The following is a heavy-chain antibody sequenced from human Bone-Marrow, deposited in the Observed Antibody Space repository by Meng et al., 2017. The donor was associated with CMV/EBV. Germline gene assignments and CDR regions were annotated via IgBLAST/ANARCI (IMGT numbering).Heavy chain of an antibody. Sequence: SISSGGYYWSWIRQHPGKGLEWIGYIYYSGSTYYNPSLKSRVTISVDTSKNQFSLKLSSVTAADTAVYYCARYCSSTSCFRRKYHFDYWGQGTLVTVSS. CDR2: IYYSGST. J-gene: IGHJ4*02. CDR1: SISSGGYY. V-gene: IGHV4-31*02. D-gene: IGHD2-2*01. CDR3: ARYCSSTSCFRRKYHFDY.